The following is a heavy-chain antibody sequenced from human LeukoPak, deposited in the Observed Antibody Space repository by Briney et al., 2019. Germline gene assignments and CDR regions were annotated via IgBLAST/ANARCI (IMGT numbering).Heavy chain of an antibody. Sequence: GGSLRLSCAASGFSFTSFSIHWVRQTLDKGLEWLAVISFDGTTKYYADSVKGRFTISRDNSKNTVFLQMNSLRFEDTALYFCARRWDSSGPIDYWGQGTLVSVSS. CDR2: ISFDGTTK. D-gene: IGHD3-22*01. CDR1: GFSFTSFS. J-gene: IGHJ4*01. CDR3: ARRWDSSGPIDY. V-gene: IGHV3-30*04.